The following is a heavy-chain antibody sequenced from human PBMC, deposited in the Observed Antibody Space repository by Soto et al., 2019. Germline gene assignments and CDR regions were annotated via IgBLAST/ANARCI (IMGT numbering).Heavy chain of an antibody. CDR3: ARDEGLRTPRSYYYDDSDGYYHSGTEF. Sequence: QHPGKGLEWIGYIYYSGSTYYNPSLKSRVTISVDTSKNQFSLKQSSVTAADTAVYYCARDEGLRTPRSYYYDDSDGYYHSGTEFRRKGTT. V-gene: IGHV4-31*02. J-gene: IGHJ6*04. D-gene: IGHD3-22*01. CDR2: IYYSGST.